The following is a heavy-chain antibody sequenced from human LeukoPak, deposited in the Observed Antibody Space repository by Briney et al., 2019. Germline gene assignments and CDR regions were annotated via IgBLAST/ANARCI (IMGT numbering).Heavy chain of an antibody. CDR3: ASAYCISTGCYGSLRD. V-gene: IGHV4-59*08. J-gene: IGHJ4*02. D-gene: IGHD2-2*01. CDR2: IYYSRST. Sequence: SETLSLTCTASGGSSRSYLCSWIRQPPRKGLEWIGYIYYSRSTNYNPSLKSRSTISVDTSKNQFSLKLSSVTAADTAVYYCASAYCISTGCYGSLRDWGQGTLVTVSS. CDR1: GGSSRSYL.